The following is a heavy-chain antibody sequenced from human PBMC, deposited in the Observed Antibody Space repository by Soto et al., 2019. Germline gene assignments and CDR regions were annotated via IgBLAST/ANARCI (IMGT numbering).Heavy chain of an antibody. D-gene: IGHD3-22*01. J-gene: IGHJ4*02. Sequence: SETLSLTCTVSGGSISSYYWSWILQPPGKGLEWIGYIYYSGSTNYNPSLKSRVTISVDTSKNQFSLKLSSVTAADTAMYYCASSHDSSGYPSLDYWGQGTLVTVSS. CDR3: ASSHDSSGYPSLDY. V-gene: IGHV4-59*08. CDR2: IYYSGST. CDR1: GGSISSYY.